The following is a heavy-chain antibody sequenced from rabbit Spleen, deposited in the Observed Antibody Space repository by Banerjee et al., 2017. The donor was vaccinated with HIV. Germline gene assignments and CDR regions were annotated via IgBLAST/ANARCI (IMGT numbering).Heavy chain of an antibody. CDR2: IYGSSGTT. V-gene: IGHV1S40*01. J-gene: IGHJ6*01. CDR3: ARDPGSSFSSYGMDL. CDR1: GFDLSSTYW. Sequence: QSLEESGGDLVKPEGSLTLTCTASGFDLSSTYWMCWVRQAPGKGLEWIACIYGSSGTTYYASWAKGRFTISKTSSTTVTLQITSLTAADTATYFCARDPGSSFSSYGMDLWGPGTLVTVS. D-gene: IGHD8-1*01.